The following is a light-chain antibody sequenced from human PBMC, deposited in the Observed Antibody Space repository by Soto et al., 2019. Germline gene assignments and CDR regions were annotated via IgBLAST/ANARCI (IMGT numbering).Light chain of an antibody. Sequence: IVLTQSPGTLSLSPGERATLSCRASQSVSSSYLAWYQQIPGQAPRLLIYGASSRATGIPDRFGGSGSGTDFTLTISRLEPEDFAVYYCQQFGSAMWSFGQGTKVDIK. CDR3: QQFGSAMWS. V-gene: IGKV3-20*01. J-gene: IGKJ1*01. CDR1: QSVSSSY. CDR2: GAS.